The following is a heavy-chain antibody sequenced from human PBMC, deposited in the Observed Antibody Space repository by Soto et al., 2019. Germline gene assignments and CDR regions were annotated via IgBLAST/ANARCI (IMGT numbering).Heavy chain of an antibody. Sequence: QVQLVQSGDEVKKPGASVKVSCKASGYIFVNYGIAWVRQAPGQGLEWMGWISPYTGNTHSATKVQGRLTMTTDTSTSTAYMDLGSLTSDDKAVYYCGMVDNYVTPTPQDVWGQGTTVTVSS. CDR1: GYIFVNYG. V-gene: IGHV1-18*01. CDR3: GMVDNYVTPTPQDV. J-gene: IGHJ6*02. D-gene: IGHD3-16*01. CDR2: ISPYTGNT.